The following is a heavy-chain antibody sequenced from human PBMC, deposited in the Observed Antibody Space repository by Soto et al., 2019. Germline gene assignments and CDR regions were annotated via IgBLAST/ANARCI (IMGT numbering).Heavy chain of an antibody. CDR1: GFTFRNYA. CDR2: FSYEGTNT. V-gene: IGHV3-30*04. CDR3: ARAPGPSDFWSGFYSGSLDFDS. Sequence: PGGSLRLSCAGFGFTFRNYAMHWVRQAPGKGLEWVAVFSYEGTNTKVADSVRGRFTISRDNSNNTLSLQMHSLTPEDTAVYYCARAPGPSDFWSGFYSGSLDFDSWGQGT. D-gene: IGHD3-3*01. J-gene: IGHJ4*02.